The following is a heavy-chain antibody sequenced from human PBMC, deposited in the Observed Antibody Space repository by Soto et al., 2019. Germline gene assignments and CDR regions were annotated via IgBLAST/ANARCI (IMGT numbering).Heavy chain of an antibody. CDR2: IDSGGGAT. CDR1: GFTFNSYA. Sequence: GGSLRLSCAASGFTFNSYAMSWVRQAPGKGLEWVSVIDSGGGATYYADSVKGRFTISRDNSKNTLYLQMDSLRAEDAAVYYCTKDRPYNWDASGGGRIDYWGQGTQVTVSS. V-gene: IGHV3-23*01. J-gene: IGHJ4*02. D-gene: IGHD1-20*01. CDR3: TKDRPYNWDASGGGRIDY.